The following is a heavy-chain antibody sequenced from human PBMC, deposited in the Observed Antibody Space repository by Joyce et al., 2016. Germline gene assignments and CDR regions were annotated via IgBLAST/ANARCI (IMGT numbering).Heavy chain of an antibody. CDR2: FDSEDGET. V-gene: IGHV1-24*01. J-gene: IGHJ5*02. CDR1: GYTLTELS. Sequence: QVQLVQSGAEVKKPGASVKVSCKFSGYTLTELSMHWVRQAPGQGLELWGGFDSEDGETIYAQKFQGRGTMTEDTATDTAYMELGSLRSEDTAVYYCATSPRDYYDSSGYFGWFDPWGQGTLVTVSS. D-gene: IGHD3-22*01. CDR3: ATSPRDYYDSSGYFGWFDP.